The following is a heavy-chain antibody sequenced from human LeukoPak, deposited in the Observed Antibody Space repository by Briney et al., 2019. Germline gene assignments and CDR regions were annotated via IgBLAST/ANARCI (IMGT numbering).Heavy chain of an antibody. D-gene: IGHD3-22*01. V-gene: IGHV3-74*03. Sequence: PGGSLRLTCAGSGFTFSRYWMHWVRQAPEKGLVWVSRINNDGSMKKYADSVKGRFSISRDNAKKSLYLQMNGLRVEDTAVYFCARADMPNYYDRKGFYFDYWGQGTRVTVSS. CDR3: ARADMPNYYDRKGFYFDY. CDR1: GFTFSRYW. CDR2: INNDGSMK. J-gene: IGHJ4*02.